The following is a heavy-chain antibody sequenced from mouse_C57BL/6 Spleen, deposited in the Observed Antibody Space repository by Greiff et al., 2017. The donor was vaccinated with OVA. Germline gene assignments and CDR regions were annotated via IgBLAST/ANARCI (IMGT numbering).Heavy chain of an antibody. CDR3: ARREDGYYVAY. D-gene: IGHD2-3*01. CDR1: GYAFTNYL. J-gene: IGHJ3*01. V-gene: IGHV1-54*01. Sequence: QVQLQQSGAELVRPGTSVKVSCKASGYAFTNYLIEWVKQRPGQGLEWIGVINPGSGGTNYNEKFKGKATLTADKSSSTAYMQLSSLTSEDSAVYFGARREDGYYVAYWGQGTLVTVSA. CDR2: INPGSGGT.